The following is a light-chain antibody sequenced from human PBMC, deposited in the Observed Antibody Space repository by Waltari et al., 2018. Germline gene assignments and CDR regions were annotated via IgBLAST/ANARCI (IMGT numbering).Light chain of an antibody. J-gene: IGKJ5*01. V-gene: IGKV4-1*01. Sequence: DIVMTQSPDFLAVSLGERATINCKSTQSLFSTSTSKTYISWYQQKPGQPPVLLIDWASTRGCGVPDRFSGSGSGTDFTLTISSLQAEDVAVYYCHHYYIPPLTFGQGTRLEIK. CDR2: WAS. CDR1: QSLFSTSTSKTY. CDR3: HHYYIPPLT.